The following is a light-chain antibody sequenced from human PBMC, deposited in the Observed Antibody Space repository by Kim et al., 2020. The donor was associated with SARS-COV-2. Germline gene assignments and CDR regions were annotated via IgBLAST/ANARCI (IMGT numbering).Light chain of an antibody. Sequence: AIQMTQSPYSLSASVGDRVTITCRASQGIRNDLGWYQQKPGKAPKLLIYGASSLQSGVPSRFSGSGSGTDFTLTISSLQPEDFATYYCLQDYNYPRTFGQGTKVDIK. V-gene: IGKV1-6*01. CDR3: LQDYNYPRT. J-gene: IGKJ1*01. CDR2: GAS. CDR1: QGIRND.